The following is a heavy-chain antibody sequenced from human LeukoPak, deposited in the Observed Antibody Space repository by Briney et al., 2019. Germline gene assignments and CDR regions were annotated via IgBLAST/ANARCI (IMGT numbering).Heavy chain of an antibody. CDR3: AREGMFGELLFDY. V-gene: IGHV1-2*02. CDR2: INPNSGDT. Sequence: GASVKVSCKASGYTFTGYYMHWVRQAPGQGLEWMGWINPNSGDTNSAQKFQGRVTMTRDTSISTAYMELSRLRSDDTAVYYCAREGMFGELLFDYWGQGTLVTVSS. D-gene: IGHD3-10*02. CDR1: GYTFTGYY. J-gene: IGHJ4*02.